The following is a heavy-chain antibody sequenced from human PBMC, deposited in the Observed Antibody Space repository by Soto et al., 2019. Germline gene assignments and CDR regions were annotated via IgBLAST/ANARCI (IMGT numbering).Heavy chain of an antibody. V-gene: IGHV5-10-1*01. CDR2: IDPTDSYT. D-gene: IGHD3-16*01. J-gene: IGHJ6*02. Sequence: GESLKISCKGSGYDFSTYYIGWVRQMPGKGLEWMGRIDPTDSYTKYSPSFEGHVTISADKSISTAYLQWSSLKASDSAVYYCARLSRASFALDVWGQGTTVTVSS. CDR1: GYDFSTYY. CDR3: ARLSRASFALDV.